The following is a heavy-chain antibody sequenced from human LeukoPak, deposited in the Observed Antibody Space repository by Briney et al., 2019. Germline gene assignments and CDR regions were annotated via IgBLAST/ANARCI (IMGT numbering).Heavy chain of an antibody. J-gene: IGHJ5*02. Sequence: ASVKVSCKVSGYTLTELSMHWVRQAPGKGLEWMGGFDPEDGETIYAQKFQGRVTMTEDTSTDTAYMELSSLRSEDTAVYYCATANILTGFTDRWFDPWGQGTLVTVSS. V-gene: IGHV1-24*01. CDR2: FDPEDGET. CDR1: GYTLTELS. CDR3: ATANILTGFTDRWFDP. D-gene: IGHD3-9*01.